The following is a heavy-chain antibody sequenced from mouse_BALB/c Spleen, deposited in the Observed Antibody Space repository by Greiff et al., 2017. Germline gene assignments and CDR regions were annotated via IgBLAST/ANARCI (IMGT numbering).Heavy chain of an antibody. CDR3: ARANGYLDY. J-gene: IGHJ2*01. Sequence: EVKLMESGGGLVQPGGSLRLSCAASGFTFTDYYMSWVRQPPGKALEWLGFISNKANGYTTEYSVSVKGRFTISRDNSKSILYLQMNTLRAEDSATYYCARANGYLDYWGQGTTVTVSS. V-gene: IGHV7-3*02. CDR2: ISNKANGYTT. CDR1: GFTFTDYY.